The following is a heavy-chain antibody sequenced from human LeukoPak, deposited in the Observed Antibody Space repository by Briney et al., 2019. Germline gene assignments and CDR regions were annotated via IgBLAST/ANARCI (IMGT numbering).Heavy chain of an antibody. CDR1: VFTFDVYA. CDR3: AKDIVDSYGPHDAFDI. V-gene: IGHV3-9*01. Sequence: PGGSLRLSCAASVFTFDVYALHGARQPPGKGWGWASGLGWNSGSIGYADSVKGRFTISRDNAKNYLYLQMNSLRAEDTALYYCAKDIVDSYGPHDAFDIWGQGTMVTVSS. D-gene: IGHD5-18*01. CDR2: LGWNSGSI. J-gene: IGHJ3*02.